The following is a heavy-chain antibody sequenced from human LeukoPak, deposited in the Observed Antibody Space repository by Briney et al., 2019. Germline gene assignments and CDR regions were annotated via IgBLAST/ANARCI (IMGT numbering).Heavy chain of an antibody. V-gene: IGHV3-23*01. CDR2: IGGSGSNT. D-gene: IGHD4-17*01. CDR1: EFTFGTYA. Sequence: GGSLRLSCVASEFTFGTYAMTWVRLTPGKRLEWVASIGGSGSNTNYADSVRGRFTVSRDNSKNTLYLQMNSLRAEDTAVYYCGTDPNGDYVGAFEFWGQGTLVSVSS. J-gene: IGHJ3*01. CDR3: GTDPNGDYVGAFEF.